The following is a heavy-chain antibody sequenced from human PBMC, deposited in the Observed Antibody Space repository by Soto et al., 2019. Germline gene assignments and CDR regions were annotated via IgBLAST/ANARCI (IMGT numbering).Heavy chain of an antibody. J-gene: IGHJ4*02. D-gene: IGHD2-21*01. Sequence: QVQLVESGGGVVQPGRSLRLSCAASGFTFSSDGMHWVRQAPGKGLEWVAVISYDGSSQYYAVSVQGRFAISRDNSKNTLYLQMNSLRPEDTAVYYCAKANAHIPFDSWGQGTLVTVSS. V-gene: IGHV3-30*18. CDR1: GFTFSSDG. CDR2: ISYDGSSQ. CDR3: AKANAHIPFDS.